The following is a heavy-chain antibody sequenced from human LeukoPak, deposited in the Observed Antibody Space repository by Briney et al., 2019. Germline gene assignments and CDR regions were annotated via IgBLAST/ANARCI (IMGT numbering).Heavy chain of an antibody. CDR1: GLSVRDSE. CDR2: VRADGTTK. V-gene: IGHV3-48*03. Sequence: PGGSLRLSCVGSGLSVRDSEMNWVRQAPGKGLQWVAHVRADGTTKWYADSVRDRFNIARDNARNSVFLQMNSPTVDDSATYYCSRRFRDWGQGILVTVSS. CDR3: SRRFRD. J-gene: IGHJ4*02.